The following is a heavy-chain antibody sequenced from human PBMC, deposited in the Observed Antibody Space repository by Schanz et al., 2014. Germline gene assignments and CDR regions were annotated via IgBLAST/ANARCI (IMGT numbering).Heavy chain of an antibody. V-gene: IGHV1-69*08. CDR3: AREVGLYDRGWFDP. D-gene: IGHD3-22*01. CDR2: IVPIAGIT. CDR1: GGTFSSDT. J-gene: IGHJ5*02. Sequence: QVHLVQSGAEVKKPGSSVKVSCKASGGTFSSDTFSWVRQAPGQGLEWMGRIVPIAGITNYAQRFQGRVTITADKSSDTAYMELSSLRSEDTAVYYCAREVGLYDRGWFDPSGQGTLVTVSS.